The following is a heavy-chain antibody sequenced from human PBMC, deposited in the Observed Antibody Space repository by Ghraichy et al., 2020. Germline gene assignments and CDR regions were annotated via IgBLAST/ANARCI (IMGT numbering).Heavy chain of an antibody. J-gene: IGHJ6*02. V-gene: IGHV3-21*01. Sequence: GESLNISCAASGFTFSSYSMNWVRQAPGKGLEWVSSISSSSSYIYYADSVKGRFTISRDNAKNSLYLQMNSLRAEDTAVYYCARDLYSSGWEAAFYGMDVWGQGTTVTVSS. CDR1: GFTFSSYS. D-gene: IGHD6-19*01. CDR3: ARDLYSSGWEAAFYGMDV. CDR2: ISSSSSYI.